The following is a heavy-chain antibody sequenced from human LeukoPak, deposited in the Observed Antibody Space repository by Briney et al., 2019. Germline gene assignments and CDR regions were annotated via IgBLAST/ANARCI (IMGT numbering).Heavy chain of an antibody. CDR2: IWYDGSNK. V-gene: IGHV3-33*01. Sequence: PGGSLRLSCAASGFTFSSYGMHWVRQAPGKGLEWVAVIWYDGSNKYYADSVKGRFTIPRENSKNTLYLQMNSLRAEDTAVYYCARARKPTGYCSSTSCYTYGMDVWGQGTTVTVSS. D-gene: IGHD2-2*02. CDR3: ARARKPTGYCSSTSCYTYGMDV. CDR1: GFTFSSYG. J-gene: IGHJ6*02.